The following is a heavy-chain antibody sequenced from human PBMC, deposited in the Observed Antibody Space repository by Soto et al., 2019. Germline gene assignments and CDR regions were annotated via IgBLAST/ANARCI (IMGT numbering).Heavy chain of an antibody. CDR1: GYSFTSYW. D-gene: IGHD6-19*01. V-gene: IGHV5-51*01. CDR2: IYPGDSDT. CDR3: AILSRSSGWSNNWLAV. Sequence: RGESLKISCKGSGYSFTSYWIGWVRQMPGKGLEWMGIIYPGDSDTRYSPSFQGQVTISAAKSISTAYLQWSSLKASDTAMYYCAILSRSSGWSNNWLAVXGQGTLVT. J-gene: IGHJ5*02.